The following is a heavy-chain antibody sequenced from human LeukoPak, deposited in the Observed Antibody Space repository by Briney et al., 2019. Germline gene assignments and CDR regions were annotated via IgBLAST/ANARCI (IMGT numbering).Heavy chain of an antibody. V-gene: IGHV3-74*01. J-gene: IGHJ4*02. CDR1: GFTFTTYW. CDR3: TGLDY. CDR2: IYTDGTT. Sequence: GGSPRLSCAASGFTFTTYWMHWVRIPPGKGPEWVSIIYTDGTTTYADSVRGRFTISRDNAKNTLYLQMNSLSAEDTAVYYCTGLDYWGPGTPVTVSP.